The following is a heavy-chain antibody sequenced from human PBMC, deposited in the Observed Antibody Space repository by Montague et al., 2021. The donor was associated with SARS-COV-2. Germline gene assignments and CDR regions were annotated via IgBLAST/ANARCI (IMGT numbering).Heavy chain of an antibody. CDR2: IYYRGTT. J-gene: IGHJ5*02. D-gene: IGHD5-24*01. CDR1: VGSISSDY. V-gene: IGHV4-59*01. CDR3: AREDRWNWFDP. Sequence: SETLSLTCTVSVGSISSDYWSWIRQSPGKGLDWLGYIYYRGTTNYNPSLKSRVTFSVDTSKNQFSLKLISVTAADTAVYFCAREDRWNWFDPWGQGVLVTVSS.